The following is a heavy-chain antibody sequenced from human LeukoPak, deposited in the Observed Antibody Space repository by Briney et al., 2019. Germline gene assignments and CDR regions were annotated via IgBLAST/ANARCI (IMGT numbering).Heavy chain of an antibody. V-gene: IGHV3-33*01. CDR3: ARDLCSSTSCYAFYLDY. J-gene: IGHJ4*02. CDR1: GFTFSSYG. Sequence: PGGSLRLSCAASGFTFSSYGMHWARQAPGKGLEWVAVIWYDGSNKYYADSVKGRFTISRDNSKNTLYLQMNSLRAEDTAVYYCARDLCSSTSCYAFYLDYWGQGTLVTVSS. D-gene: IGHD2-2*01. CDR2: IWYDGSNK.